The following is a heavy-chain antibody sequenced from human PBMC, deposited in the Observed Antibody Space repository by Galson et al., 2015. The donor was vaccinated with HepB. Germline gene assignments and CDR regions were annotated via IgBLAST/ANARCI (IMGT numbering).Heavy chain of an antibody. CDR2: INHSGST. D-gene: IGHD4-23*01. Sequence: SETLSLTCAVNGGSFNGYYWSWIRQPPGKGLEWIGEINHSGSTNYNPSLKSRVTISVDTSKNQFSLKLSSVTAADTAVYYCALTTVVTRAELGDYWGQGTLVTVSS. CDR1: GGSFNGYY. CDR3: ALTTVVTRAELGDY. V-gene: IGHV4-34*01. J-gene: IGHJ4*02.